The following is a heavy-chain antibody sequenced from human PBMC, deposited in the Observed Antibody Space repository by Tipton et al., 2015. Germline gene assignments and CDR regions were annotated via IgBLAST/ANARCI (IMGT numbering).Heavy chain of an antibody. D-gene: IGHD3-22*01. CDR3: ASASYDRSGYVFDY. Sequence: TLSLTCTFSGGSISSSSYYWGWIRQPPGKGLEWIGTIYYSGSTYYNPSLKSRVTISVDTSRNQFSLKLSSVTAADTAVYYCASASYDRSGYVFDYWGQGTLVTVSS. CDR1: GGSISSSSYY. J-gene: IGHJ4*02. V-gene: IGHV4-39*01. CDR2: IYYSGST.